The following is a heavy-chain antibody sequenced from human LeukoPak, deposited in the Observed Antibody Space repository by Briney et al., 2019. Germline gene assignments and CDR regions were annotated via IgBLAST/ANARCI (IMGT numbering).Heavy chain of an antibody. CDR1: GYTFTGYY. Sequence: ASVKVSCKASGYTFTGYYMHWVRQAPGQGLEWLGWINPNSGDTKYAQKLQGRVTMTRDTSISTAYMELSRLRSDDTAVYYCARPKLNSSSWYTDGFDIWGQGTMVTVSS. CDR3: ARPKLNSSSWYTDGFDI. D-gene: IGHD6-13*01. CDR2: INPNSGDT. V-gene: IGHV1-2*02. J-gene: IGHJ3*02.